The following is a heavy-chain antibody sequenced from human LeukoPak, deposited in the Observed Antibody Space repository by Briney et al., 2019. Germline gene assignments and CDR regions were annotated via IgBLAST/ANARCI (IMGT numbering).Heavy chain of an antibody. CDR2: IIPILGIA. V-gene: IGHV1-69*04. CDR3: TRGRGYDFWSGYYSSAFDI. Sequence: ASVKVSCKASGGTFSSYAISWVRQAPGQGLEWMGRIIPILGIANYAQKFQGRVTITADKSTSTAYMELSSLRSEDTAVYYCTRGRGYDFWSGYYSSAFDIWGQGTMVTVSS. J-gene: IGHJ3*02. D-gene: IGHD3-3*01. CDR1: GGTFSSYA.